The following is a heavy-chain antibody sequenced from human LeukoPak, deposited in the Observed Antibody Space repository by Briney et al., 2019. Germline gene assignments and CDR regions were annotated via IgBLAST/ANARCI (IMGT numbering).Heavy chain of an antibody. CDR1: GFTFSGNG. V-gene: IGHV3-23*01. Sequence: PGGSLRLSCAASGFTFSGNGMSWVRQAPGKGPEWVSGVTGDGATTYYADSVKGRFTISRDNSKNTVYLQMNSLRAEDTAFYYCAKMQGYFDYWSQGTLVTGSA. CDR2: VTGDGATT. CDR3: AKMQGYFDY. J-gene: IGHJ4*02.